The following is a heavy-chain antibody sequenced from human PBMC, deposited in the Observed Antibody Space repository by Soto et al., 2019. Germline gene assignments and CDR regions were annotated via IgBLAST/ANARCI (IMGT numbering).Heavy chain of an antibody. CDR1: GFTFSSYG. Sequence: GGSLRLSCAASGFTFSSYGMHWVRQAPGKGLEWVAVIWYDGSNKYYADSVKGRFTISRDNSKNTLYLQMNSLRAEDTAVYYCARDRAGSSWPRSSYYFDYWGQGTLVTVSS. J-gene: IGHJ4*02. CDR2: IWYDGSNK. V-gene: IGHV3-33*01. D-gene: IGHD6-13*01. CDR3: ARDRAGSSWPRSSYYFDY.